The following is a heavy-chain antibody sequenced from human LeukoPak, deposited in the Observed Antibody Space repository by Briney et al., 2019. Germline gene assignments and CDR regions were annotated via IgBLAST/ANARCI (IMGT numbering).Heavy chain of an antibody. CDR3: ARHLVVEKGYYYYYMDV. CDR1: GYSFTSYW. V-gene: IGHV5-51*01. Sequence: GESLKISCKGSGYSFTSYWIGWVRPMPGKGMEWKWIIYPGDSDTRYSPSFQGQVTISADKSISTAYLQWSSLKASDTAMYYCARHLVVEKGYYYYYMDVWGKGTTVTVSS. J-gene: IGHJ6*03. CDR2: IYPGDSDT. D-gene: IGHD3-22*01.